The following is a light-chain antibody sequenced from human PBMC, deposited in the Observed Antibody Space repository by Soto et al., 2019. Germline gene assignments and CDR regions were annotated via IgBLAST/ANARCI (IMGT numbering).Light chain of an antibody. V-gene: IGKV1D-12*01. CDR2: ATS. CDR3: QQARSFPVT. Sequence: DIQMTPSPSSLRAYVGDTVTITCRSSQDVGRWLSWYQQKPGKAPKILIFATSTLQSGVPSRFSGSGSGTDFTLTITSLQSEDFATYYCQQARSFPVTFGQGTRLEIK. J-gene: IGKJ5*01. CDR1: QDVGRW.